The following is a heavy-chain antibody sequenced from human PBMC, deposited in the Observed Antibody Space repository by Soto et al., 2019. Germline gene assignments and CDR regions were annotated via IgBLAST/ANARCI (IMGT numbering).Heavy chain of an antibody. CDR2: IDWDDDK. Sequence: SGPTLVNPTHTLTLTCTFSGFSLSTSGMCVSWIRQPPGKALEWLALIDWDDDKYYSTSLKTRLTISKDTSKNQVVLTMTNMDPVDTATYYCARSITIFGVVIQPFDPWGQGTLVTVSS. D-gene: IGHD3-3*01. CDR1: GFSLSTSGMC. J-gene: IGHJ5*02. V-gene: IGHV2-70*01. CDR3: ARSITIFGVVIQPFDP.